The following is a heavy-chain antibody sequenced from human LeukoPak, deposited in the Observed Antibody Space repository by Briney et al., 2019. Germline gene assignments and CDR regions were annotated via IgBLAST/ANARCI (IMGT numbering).Heavy chain of an antibody. Sequence: ASVKVSCKASGYTFTGYYIHWVRQAPGQGPEWMGWINPHSGVTNYAQKFQGRVTMTRDTSISSAFMELSRLRSDDTAMYYCSRDLLMYYSGSGESTWGQGTQVTVSS. V-gene: IGHV1-2*02. D-gene: IGHD3-10*01. CDR3: SRDLLMYYSGSGEST. CDR2: INPHSGVT. CDR1: GYTFTGYY. J-gene: IGHJ5*02.